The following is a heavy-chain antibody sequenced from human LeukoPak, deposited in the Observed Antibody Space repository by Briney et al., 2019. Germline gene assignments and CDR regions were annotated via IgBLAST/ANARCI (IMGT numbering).Heavy chain of an antibody. CDR3: ARGLYDSTNR. Sequence: GGSLRLSCAASGFTFSTYDMHWVRQATGKGLEWVSGIGTAGDTYYPGSVKGRFTISRDNANNSLYLQMNSLGAGDTAMYYCARGLYDSTNRWGQGTLVTVSS. CDR1: GFTFSTYD. D-gene: IGHD3-22*01. CDR2: IGTAGDT. J-gene: IGHJ4*02. V-gene: IGHV3-13*01.